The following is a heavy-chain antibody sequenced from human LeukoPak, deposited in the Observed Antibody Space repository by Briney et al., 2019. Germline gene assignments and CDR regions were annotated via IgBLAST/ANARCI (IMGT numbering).Heavy chain of an antibody. D-gene: IGHD6-13*01. CDR2: IWYDGSDK. CDR3: AATAYSSSWTPYFDY. Sequence: GGSLRLSCAASGFTFSSHGMHWVRQAPGKGLEWVAVIWYDGSDKYYADSVKGRFTISRDNSKNTLYLQMNSLRAEDTAVYYCAATAYSSSWTPYFDYWGQGTLVTVSS. V-gene: IGHV3-33*01. CDR1: GFTFSSHG. J-gene: IGHJ4*02.